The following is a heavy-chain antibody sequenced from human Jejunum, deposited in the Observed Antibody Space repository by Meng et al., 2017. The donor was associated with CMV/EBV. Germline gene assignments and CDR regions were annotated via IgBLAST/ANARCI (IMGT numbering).Heavy chain of an antibody. CDR2: LQYEGSNE. CDR3: ARDRGSGSRWYWHFDL. CDR1: FSFSDYA. V-gene: IGHV3-30*04. J-gene: IGHJ2*01. Sequence: FSFSDYALHWVRQAPGKGLEWVSVLQYEGSNENYADSVKGRFTISRDNPKNTLYLQMNSLRPEDTAIYYCARDRGSGSRWYWHFDLWGRGTLVTVSS. D-gene: IGHD6-13*01.